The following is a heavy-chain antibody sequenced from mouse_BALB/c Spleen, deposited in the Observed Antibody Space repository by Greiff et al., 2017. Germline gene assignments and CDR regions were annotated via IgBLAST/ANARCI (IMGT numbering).Heavy chain of an antibody. D-gene: IGHD2-3*01. CDR1: GYSITSGYY. J-gene: IGHJ3*01. CDR3: AREGMMDPTWFAY. Sequence: EVQRVESGPGLVKPSQSLSLTCSVTGYSITSGYYWNWIRQFPGNKLEWMGYISYDGSNNYNPSLKNRISITRDTSKNQFFLKLNSVTTEDTATYYCAREGMMDPTWFAYWGQGTLVTVSA. CDR2: ISYDGSN. V-gene: IGHV3-6*02.